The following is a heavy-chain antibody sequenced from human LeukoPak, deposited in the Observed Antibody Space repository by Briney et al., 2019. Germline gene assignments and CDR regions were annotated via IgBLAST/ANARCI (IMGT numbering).Heavy chain of an antibody. D-gene: IGHD3-22*01. V-gene: IGHV1-18*01. Sequence: ASVKVSCKASGYTFTSYGISWVRQAPGQGLEWMGWISAYNGNTNYAQKLQGRVTMTTDTSTSTAYMELRSLRSDDTAVYYCARGGYYYNSSGPTYFDYGGKETLVPVS. CDR3: ARGGYYYNSSGPTYFDY. J-gene: IGHJ4*02. CDR2: ISAYNGNT. CDR1: GYTFTSYG.